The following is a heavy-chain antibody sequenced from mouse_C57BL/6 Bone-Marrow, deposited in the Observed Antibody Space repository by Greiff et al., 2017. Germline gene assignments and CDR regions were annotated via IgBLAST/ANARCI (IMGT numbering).Heavy chain of an antibody. D-gene: IGHD2-10*02. Sequence: VQLQQPGAELVMPGASVKLSCKASGYTFTSYWMHWVKQRPGQGLEWIGEIDPSDSYTNYNQKVKGKSPLTVDKSSSTAYMQLSSLTTEDSAVYYCAREGMRYYFDYWGQGTTLTVSS. CDR3: AREGMRYYFDY. CDR2: IDPSDSYT. J-gene: IGHJ2*01. V-gene: IGHV1-69*01. CDR1: GYTFTSYW.